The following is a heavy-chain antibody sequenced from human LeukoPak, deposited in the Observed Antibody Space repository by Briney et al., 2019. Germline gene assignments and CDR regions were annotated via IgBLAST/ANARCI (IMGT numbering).Heavy chain of an antibody. J-gene: IGHJ5*02. D-gene: IGHD4-17*01. Sequence: SETLSLTCSVSGGSISSHYWSWIRQPPGEGLEWIGYIYYSGSTKYNPSLKSRVTISVDTSKNQFSLKLSSVTAADTAVYYCARGGTTVTPGLLWFDPWGQGTLVTVSS. CDR1: GGSISSHY. CDR2: IYYSGST. V-gene: IGHV4-59*11. CDR3: ARGGTTVTPGLLWFDP.